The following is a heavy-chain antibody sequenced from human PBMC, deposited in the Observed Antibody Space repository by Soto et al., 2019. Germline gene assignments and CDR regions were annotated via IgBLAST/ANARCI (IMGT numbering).Heavy chain of an antibody. J-gene: IGHJ4*02. CDR2: VNTGNGNT. CDR3: SVGPASGEFDY. CDR1: GYTFSTSG. D-gene: IGHD3-3*01. Sequence: RASVKVSCKASGYTFSTSGMHWVRQAPGQRLEWMGWVNTGNGNTAYSQKFQGRVTITRDTSASTGYMELSSLSSEDMAVYYCSVGPASGEFDYWGQGTLVTVSS. V-gene: IGHV1-3*04.